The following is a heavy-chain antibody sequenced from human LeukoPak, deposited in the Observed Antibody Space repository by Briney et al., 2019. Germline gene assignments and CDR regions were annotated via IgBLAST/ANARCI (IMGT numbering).Heavy chain of an antibody. CDR2: ISGSGGST. Sequence: GGSLRLSCAASGFTFSSYAMSWVRQAPGKGLEWVSAISGSGGSTYYADSVKGRFTISRDNSKNTLYLQMNRLRAEDTAVYYCAKEGLRYFDWLLWGAFDIWGQGTMVTVSS. J-gene: IGHJ3*02. V-gene: IGHV3-23*01. CDR1: GFTFSSYA. CDR3: AKEGLRYFDWLLWGAFDI. D-gene: IGHD3-9*01.